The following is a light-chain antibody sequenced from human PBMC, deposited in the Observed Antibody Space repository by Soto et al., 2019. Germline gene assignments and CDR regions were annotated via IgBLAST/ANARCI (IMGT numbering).Light chain of an antibody. Sequence: DIVMTQTPLSSPVTLGQPASISCRSSQSLVHSDGNTYLSWLQQRPGQPPRLLIYKVSSRFSGVPGRFSGSGAGTDFTLKISRVEAEDVGFYSCMQATQYRLTFGGGTKVDIK. J-gene: IGKJ4*01. CDR1: QSLVHSDGNTY. V-gene: IGKV2-24*01. CDR3: MQATQYRLT. CDR2: KVS.